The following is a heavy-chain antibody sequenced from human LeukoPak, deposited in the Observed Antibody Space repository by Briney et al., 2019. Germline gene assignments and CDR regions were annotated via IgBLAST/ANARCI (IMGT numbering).Heavy chain of an antibody. CDR1: GGSISSYY. J-gene: IGHJ4*02. CDR2: IYYSGST. D-gene: IGHD1-26*01. Sequence: PSETLSLTCTVSGGSISSYYWSWIRQPPGKGLEWTGYIYYSGSTNYNPSLKTRVTISVDTSKNQLSLKLSSVTAADTAVYYCARASGGYRSFDYWGQGTLVTVSS. V-gene: IGHV4-59*01. CDR3: ARASGGYRSFDY.